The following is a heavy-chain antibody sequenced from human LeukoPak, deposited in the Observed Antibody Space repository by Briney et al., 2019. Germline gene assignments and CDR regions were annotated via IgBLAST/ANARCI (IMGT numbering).Heavy chain of an antibody. CDR1: GFTFSSYG. CDR2: IRYDGSNK. V-gene: IGHV3-30*02. D-gene: IGHD3-9*01. CDR3: AKVGYDILTGYYGLDY. J-gene: IGHJ4*02. Sequence: PGGSLRLSCAASGFTFSSYGMHWVRQAPGKGLEWEAFIRYDGSNKYYADSVKGRFTISRDNSKNTLYLQMNSLRAEDTAVYYCAKVGYDILTGYYGLDYWGQGTLVTVSS.